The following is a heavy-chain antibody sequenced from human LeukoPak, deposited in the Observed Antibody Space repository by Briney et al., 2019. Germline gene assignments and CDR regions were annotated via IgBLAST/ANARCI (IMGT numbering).Heavy chain of an antibody. Sequence: GGSLRLSCAASGFTVSSSYMNWVRQAPGKGLEWVSVTYSSGNTYYADSVKGRFTVSRDNSKNTLYLQMNSLRPDDTAVYYCARRINTAWGIDYWGQGTQVTVAS. V-gene: IGHV3-53*01. CDR3: ARRINTAWGIDY. CDR2: TYSSGNT. J-gene: IGHJ4*02. D-gene: IGHD3-16*01. CDR1: GFTVSSSY.